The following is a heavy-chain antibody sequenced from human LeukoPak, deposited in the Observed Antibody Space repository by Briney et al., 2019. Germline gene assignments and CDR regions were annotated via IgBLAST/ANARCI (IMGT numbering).Heavy chain of an antibody. CDR2: IYYSGST. D-gene: IGHD3-22*01. V-gene: IGHV4-39*01. Sequence: SETLSLTCTVSGGSISSSSYYWGWIRQPPGKGLEWIGSIYYSGSTYYNPSLKSRVTISVDTSKNQFSLKLSSVTAADTAVYYCARQDYYDSRGHYDTFDYWGQGTLVTVSS. CDR3: ARQDYYDSRGHYDTFDY. CDR1: GGSISSSSYY. J-gene: IGHJ4*02.